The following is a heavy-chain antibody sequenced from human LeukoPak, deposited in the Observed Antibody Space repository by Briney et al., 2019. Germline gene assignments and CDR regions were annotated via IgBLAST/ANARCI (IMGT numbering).Heavy chain of an antibody. CDR1: DDSFSSHY. J-gene: IGHJ6*03. Sequence: SETLSLTCAVSDDSFSSHYWTWIRQPPGKGLEWIGYISYIGRTNYNPSLKSRVTISIDTSKNQFSLKLTSVTAADTAVYYCARGRTHCSSTSCYKNQYYYYYMDVWGKGTTVTVSS. D-gene: IGHD2-2*02. V-gene: IGHV4-59*11. CDR2: ISYIGRT. CDR3: ARGRTHCSSTSCYKNQYYYYYMDV.